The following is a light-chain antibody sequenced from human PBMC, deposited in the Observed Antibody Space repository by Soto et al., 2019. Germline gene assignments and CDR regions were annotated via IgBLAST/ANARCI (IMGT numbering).Light chain of an antibody. CDR1: SGDIAARY. V-gene: IGLV6-57*04. J-gene: IGLJ2*01. Sequence: NFMLTQLHSVSESPGKTVTISCTRSSGDIAARYVQWYQQRPGSAPTTVIYEDSQRPSGVPDRFSGSIDRSSNSASLIISGLKTEDEADYYCQSYDGRDVVFGGGTKLTVL. CDR3: QSYDGRDVV. CDR2: EDS.